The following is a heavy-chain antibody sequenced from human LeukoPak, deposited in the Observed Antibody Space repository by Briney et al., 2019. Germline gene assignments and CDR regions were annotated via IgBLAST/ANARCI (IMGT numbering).Heavy chain of an antibody. CDR1: GYTFTSYG. Sequence: ASVKVSCKASGYTFTSYGISWVRQATGQGLEWMGWMNPNSGNTGYAQKFQGRVTITRNTSISTAYMELSSLRSEDTAVYYCARAYYDYVWGSYRFGNDYWGQGTLVTVSS. J-gene: IGHJ4*02. V-gene: IGHV1-8*03. CDR3: ARAYYDYVWGSYRFGNDY. CDR2: MNPNSGNT. D-gene: IGHD3-16*02.